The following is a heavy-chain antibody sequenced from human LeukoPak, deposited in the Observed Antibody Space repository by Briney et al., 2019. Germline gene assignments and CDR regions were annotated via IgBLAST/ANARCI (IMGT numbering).Heavy chain of an antibody. J-gene: IGHJ6*03. CDR3: ARAGRVSYYYYMDV. CDR2: IYTSGST. V-gene: IGHV4-61*02. CDR1: GYSISSSYY. Sequence: SETLSLTCAVSGYSISSSYYWSWIRQPAGKGLEWIGRIYTSGSTNYNPSLKSRVTISVDTSKNQFSLKLSSVTAADTAVYYCARAGRVSYYYYMDVWGKGTTVTVSS. D-gene: IGHD3-10*01.